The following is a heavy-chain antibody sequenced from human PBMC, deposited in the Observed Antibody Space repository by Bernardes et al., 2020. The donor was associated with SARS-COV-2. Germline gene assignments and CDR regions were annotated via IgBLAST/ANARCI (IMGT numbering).Heavy chain of an antibody. CDR3: ARELLPHYGMDV. CDR1: GFPFRNYD. Sequence: GGSLRLSCTASGFPFRNYDMDWVRQAPGKGLEWVSSISSSSSYIYYADSVKGRFTISRDNAKNSLYLQMNSLRAEDTAVYYCARELLPHYGMDVWGQGTTVTVSS. CDR2: ISSSSSYI. J-gene: IGHJ6*02. D-gene: IGHD1-26*01. V-gene: IGHV3-21*01.